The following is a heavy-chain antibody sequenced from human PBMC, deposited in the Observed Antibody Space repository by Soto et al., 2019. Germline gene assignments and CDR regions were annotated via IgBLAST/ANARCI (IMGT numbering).Heavy chain of an antibody. Sequence: PSETLSLTCXVXGVSISVEHYHWTWIRQSPGKGLEWIGYIHYSGSMHHNPSLQSRLTMSVDTSKNLFSLKLSSVTAADTAVYFCAREDDGGDRDYYGLDVWGQGTTVTVSS. J-gene: IGHJ6*02. CDR1: GVSISVEHYH. D-gene: IGHD2-21*02. CDR3: AREDDGGDRDYYGLDV. CDR2: IHYSGSM. V-gene: IGHV4-30-4*01.